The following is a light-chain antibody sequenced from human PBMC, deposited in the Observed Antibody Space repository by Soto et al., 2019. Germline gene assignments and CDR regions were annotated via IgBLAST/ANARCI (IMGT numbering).Light chain of an antibody. CDR1: QRVNTC. V-gene: IGKV1-12*01. CDR3: QQAYSFPIT. CDR2: GAS. J-gene: IGKJ5*01. Sequence: DIQMTQSPSTLSASVGDRVSITCRASQRVNTCLAWYQQKPGKAPTLLIHGASRLQSGVPARFSGSGSGTDFTLSINSLQPEDFATYYCQQAYSFPITFGQGTRLEIK.